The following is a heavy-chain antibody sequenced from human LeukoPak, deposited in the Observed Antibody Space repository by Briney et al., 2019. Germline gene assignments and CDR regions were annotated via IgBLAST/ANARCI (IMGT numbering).Heavy chain of an antibody. J-gene: IGHJ5*02. CDR3: ARGLTIFGVVITGFDP. CDR2: INPNSGGT. D-gene: IGHD3-3*01. Sequence: ASVKVSCKASGYTFTGYYMHWVRQAPGQGLEWMGRINPNSGGTNYAQKFQGRVTMTRDTSISTAYMELSRLRSDDTAVYYCARGLTIFGVVITGFDPWGQGTLVTVSS. V-gene: IGHV1-2*06. CDR1: GYTFTGYY.